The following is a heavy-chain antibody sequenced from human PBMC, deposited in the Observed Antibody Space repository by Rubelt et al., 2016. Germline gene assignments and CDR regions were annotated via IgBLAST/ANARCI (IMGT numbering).Heavy chain of an antibody. CDR3: ARKEGPTDHYYYGMDV. Sequence: EVQLVDFGGGVVRPGGSLRLPCAASGFSFSSFWMYWVRQAPGKGLGWGSGVIGSGGSIYSESPVKGRFTISRDKPKNQRYLQLNSLRAEDTAVYYCARKEGPTDHYYYGMDVWGRGTTVTVSS. CDR1: GFSFSSFW. CDR2: VIGSGGSI. J-gene: IGHJ6*02. D-gene: IGHD4-11*01. V-gene: IGHV3-48*01.